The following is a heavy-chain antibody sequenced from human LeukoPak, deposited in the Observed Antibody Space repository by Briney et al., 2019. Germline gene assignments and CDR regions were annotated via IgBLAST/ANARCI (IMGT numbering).Heavy chain of an antibody. D-gene: IGHD6-19*01. V-gene: IGHV1-3*01. J-gene: IGHJ4*02. CDR2: INAGNGNT. CDR3: ARSQWLHY. CDR1: GYTFTSYA. Sequence: ASVKVSCKASGYTFTSYAMHWVRQAPGQRLEWMGWINAGNGNTKYSQKFQGRVTMTRDTSTSTVYMELSSLRSEDTAIYYCARSQWLHYWGQGTLVTVSS.